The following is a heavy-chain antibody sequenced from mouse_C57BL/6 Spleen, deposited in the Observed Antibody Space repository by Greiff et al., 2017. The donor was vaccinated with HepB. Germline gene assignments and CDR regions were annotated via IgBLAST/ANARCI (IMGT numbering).Heavy chain of an antibody. D-gene: IGHD1-1*01. J-gene: IGHJ3*01. V-gene: IGHV2-5*01. CDR1: GFSLTSYG. CDR3: AKSGVVAPGFAY. Sequence: VQLQQSGPGLVQPSQSLSITCTVSGFSLTSYGVHWVRQSPGKGLEWLGVIWRGGSTDYNAAFMSRLSITTDNSKSQVFFKMNSLQADDTSIYYCAKSGVVAPGFAYWGQGTLFTVSA. CDR2: IWRGGST.